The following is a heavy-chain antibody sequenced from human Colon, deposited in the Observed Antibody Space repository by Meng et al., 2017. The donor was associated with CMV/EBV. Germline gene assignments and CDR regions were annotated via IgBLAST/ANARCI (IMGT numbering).Heavy chain of an antibody. CDR3: ARPLEWPGNYYGMDV. J-gene: IGHJ6*02. D-gene: IGHD3-3*01. CDR1: GFTFSTYA. CDR2: ISDTSAYI. Sequence: GESLKISCAASGFTFSTYAMNWVRQTPGKGLEWVSFISDTSAYIYYADSVRGRFTISRDNAKNSLYLQMNSLRAEDTAVYYCARPLEWPGNYYGMDVWGQGTTVTVSS. V-gene: IGHV3-21*01.